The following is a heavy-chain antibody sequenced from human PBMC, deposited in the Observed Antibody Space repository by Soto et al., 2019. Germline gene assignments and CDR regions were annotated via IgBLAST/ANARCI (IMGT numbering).Heavy chain of an antibody. CDR1: GFTFSSYA. Sequence: GESLKISCAASGFTFSSYAMSWVRQAPGKGLEWVSAISGSGGSTYYADSVKGRFTISRDNSKNTLYLQMNSLRAEDTAVYYCRYDSSGYYSYYFDYWGQGIPVTVSS. J-gene: IGHJ4*02. V-gene: IGHV3-23*01. D-gene: IGHD3-22*01. CDR3: RYDSSGYYSYYFDY. CDR2: ISGSGGST.